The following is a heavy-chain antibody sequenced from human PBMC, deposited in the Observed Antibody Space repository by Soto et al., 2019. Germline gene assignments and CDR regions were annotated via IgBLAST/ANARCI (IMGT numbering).Heavy chain of an antibody. J-gene: IGHJ6*02. V-gene: IGHV1-69*13. CDR1: GGTFSSYA. Sequence: GASVKVSCKASGGTFSSYAISWVRQAPGQGLEWMGGIIPIFGTANYAQKFRGRVTITADESTSTAYMELSSLRSEDTAVYYCARLVVTAVTIYYYYGMDVWGQGTTVTVSS. CDR3: ARLVVTAVTIYYYYGMDV. D-gene: IGHD2-21*02. CDR2: IIPIFGTA.